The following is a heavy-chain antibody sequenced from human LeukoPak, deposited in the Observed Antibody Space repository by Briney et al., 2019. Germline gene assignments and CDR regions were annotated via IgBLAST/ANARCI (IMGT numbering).Heavy chain of an antibody. V-gene: IGHV4-34*01. J-gene: IGHJ5*02. CDR1: GGSFSGYY. CDR3: ARGVVLRYFDWLKRSNWFDP. CDR2: INHSGST. D-gene: IGHD3-9*01. Sequence: PSETLSLTCAAYGGSFSGYYWSWIRQPPGKGLEWIGEINHSGSTNYNPSLKSRVTISVDTSKNQFSLKLSSVTAADTAVYYCARGVVLRYFDWLKRSNWFDPWGQGTLVTVSS.